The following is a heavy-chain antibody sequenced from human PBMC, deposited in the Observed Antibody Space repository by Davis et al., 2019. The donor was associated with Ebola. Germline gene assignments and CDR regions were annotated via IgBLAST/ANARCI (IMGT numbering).Heavy chain of an antibody. J-gene: IGHJ5*02. V-gene: IGHV3-49*04. CDR1: GFTFGDYA. Sequence: GESLKISCTGSGFTFGDYAISWVRQAPGRGLEWVGFIRNKAHGETAEYAASFKGRFTISRDDFKGIAYLQVSSLKIEDTAVYYCARDCRYCTSSSWSGLDPWGQGTLVTVSS. D-gene: IGHD6-13*01. CDR3: ARDCRYCTSSSWSGLDP. CDR2: IRNKAHGETA.